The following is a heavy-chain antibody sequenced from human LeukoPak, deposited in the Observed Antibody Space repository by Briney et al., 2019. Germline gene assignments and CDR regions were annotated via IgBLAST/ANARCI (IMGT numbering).Heavy chain of an antibody. V-gene: IGHV3-74*01. CDR2: INSDGSST. CDR3: AREGGSGSYYKGTYYYYYYMDV. D-gene: IGHD3-10*01. CDR1: GFTFSSYW. J-gene: IGHJ6*03. Sequence: PGGSLRLSCAASGFTFSSYWMHWVRQAPGKGLVWVSRINSDGSSTSYADSVKGRFTISRDNAKNTLYLQMNSLRAEDTAVYYCAREGGSGSYYKGTYYYYYYMDVWGKGTTVTVSS.